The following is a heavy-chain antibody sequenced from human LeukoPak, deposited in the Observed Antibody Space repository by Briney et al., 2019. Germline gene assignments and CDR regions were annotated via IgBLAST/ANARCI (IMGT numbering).Heavy chain of an antibody. J-gene: IGHJ4*02. CDR3: ARGQIGYCTNGVCYPRGYFDY. D-gene: IGHD2-8*01. Sequence: PSETLSLTCTVSGGSISSYYWSWIRQPPGKGLEWIGYIYYSGSTNYNPSLKSRVSISVDTSKNQFSLKLSSVTAADTAVYYCARGQIGYCTNGVCYPRGYFDYWGQGTLVTVSS. CDR2: IYYSGST. V-gene: IGHV4-59*01. CDR1: GGSISSYY.